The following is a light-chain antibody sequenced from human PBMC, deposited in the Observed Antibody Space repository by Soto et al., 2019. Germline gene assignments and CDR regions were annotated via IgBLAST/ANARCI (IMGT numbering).Light chain of an antibody. J-gene: IGKJ3*01. V-gene: IGKV1-5*01. CDR3: QHYNSYPFT. Sequence: DIQMTQSPSTLSASVGDRVTTTCRASQGLSRRLAWYQQKPGKVPNLMIYDASNLESGVPSRFRGSGSGSEFTVTFSCRQFDDVAAYDGQHYNSYPFTFGPGVKVDIK. CDR1: QGLSRR. CDR2: DAS.